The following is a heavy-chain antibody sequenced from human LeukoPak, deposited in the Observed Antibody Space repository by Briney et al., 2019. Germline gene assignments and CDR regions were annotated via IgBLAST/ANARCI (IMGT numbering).Heavy chain of an antibody. J-gene: IGHJ4*02. V-gene: IGHV3-53*01. Sequence: PGGSLRLSCAASGFTVSSNYMSWVRQAPGKGLEWVSVIYSGGSTYYADSVKGRFTISRDNSRNTLYLQMNSLRAEDTAVYYCARGVWFGELLRFDYWGQGTLVTVSS. CDR2: IYSGGST. CDR3: ARGVWFGELLRFDY. CDR1: GFTVSSNY. D-gene: IGHD3-10*01.